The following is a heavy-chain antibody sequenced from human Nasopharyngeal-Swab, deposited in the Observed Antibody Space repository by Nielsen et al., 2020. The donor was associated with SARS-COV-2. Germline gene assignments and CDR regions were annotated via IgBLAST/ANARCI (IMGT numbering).Heavy chain of an antibody. Sequence: SLKISCAASGFTFDDYAMHWVRQAPGKGLEWVSGISWNSGSIGYADSVKGRFTISRDNAKNSLYLQMNSLRAEDTALYYCAKGIGYCSGGSCYFDYWGQGTLVTVSS. D-gene: IGHD2-15*01. J-gene: IGHJ4*02. CDR1: GFTFDDYA. V-gene: IGHV3-9*01. CDR2: ISWNSGSI. CDR3: AKGIGYCSGGSCYFDY.